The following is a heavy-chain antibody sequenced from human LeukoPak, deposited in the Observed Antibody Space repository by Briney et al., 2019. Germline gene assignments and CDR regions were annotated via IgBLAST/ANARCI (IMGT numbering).Heavy chain of an antibody. D-gene: IGHD3-10*01. J-gene: IGHJ4*02. CDR3: VRASGSFDY. V-gene: IGHV3-33*01. CDR2: IWYDGSNK. Sequence: GGSLRLSCAASGFTFSSYGMHWVRQAPGKGLEWVAVIWYDGSNKCYADSVKGRFTISRDNSKNTLYLQMNSLRVEDTAVYYCVRASGSFDYWGQGTLVTVSS. CDR1: GFTFSSYG.